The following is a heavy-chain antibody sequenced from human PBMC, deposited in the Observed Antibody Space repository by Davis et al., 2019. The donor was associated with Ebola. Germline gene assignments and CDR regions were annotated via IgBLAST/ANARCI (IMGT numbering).Heavy chain of an antibody. Sequence: GSLRLSCTVSGGSISSYYWGWIRQPPGKGLEWIGSIYYSGSTYYNPSLKSRVTISVDTSKNQFSLKLSSVTAADTAVYYCARHISLVTMIVVVPYYFDYWGQGTLVTVSS. D-gene: IGHD3-22*01. CDR2: IYYSGST. CDR3: ARHISLVTMIVVVPYYFDY. CDR1: GGSISSYY. V-gene: IGHV4-39*01. J-gene: IGHJ4*02.